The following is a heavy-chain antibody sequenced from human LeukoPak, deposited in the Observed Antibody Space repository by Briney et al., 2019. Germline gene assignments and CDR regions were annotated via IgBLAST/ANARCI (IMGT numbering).Heavy chain of an antibody. CDR2: IIPIFGTA. V-gene: IGHV1-69*13. Sequence: SVKVSCTASGGTFSSYAISWVRQAPGQGLEWMGGIIPIFGTANYAQKFQGRVTITADESTSTAYMELSSLRSEDTPVYYCARLLRYFDWLLGHLYYYGMDVWGQGTTVTVSS. CDR3: ARLLRYFDWLLGHLYYYGMDV. J-gene: IGHJ6*02. CDR1: GGTFSSYA. D-gene: IGHD3-9*01.